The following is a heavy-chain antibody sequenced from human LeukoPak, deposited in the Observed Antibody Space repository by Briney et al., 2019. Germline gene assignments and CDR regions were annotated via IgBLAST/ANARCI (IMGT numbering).Heavy chain of an antibody. CDR2: ISSSSSYI. CDR3: ARAPSYYDSSGYYGAFDI. CDR1: GFTFSSYS. Sequence: PGGSLRLSCAASGFTFSSYSMNWVRQAPGKGLEWVSSISSSSSYIYYADSVKGRFTISRDNAKNSLYLQMNSLRAEDTAVYYCARAPSYYDSSGYYGAFDIWGQGTMVTVSS. D-gene: IGHD3-22*01. J-gene: IGHJ3*02. V-gene: IGHV3-21*01.